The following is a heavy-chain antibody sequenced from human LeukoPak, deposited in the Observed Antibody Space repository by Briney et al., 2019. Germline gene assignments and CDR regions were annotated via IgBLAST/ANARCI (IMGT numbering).Heavy chain of an antibody. CDR1: GYXFTGYY. Sequence: ASVKVSCKASGYXFTGYYIHWVRQAPGQGLEWMGWINPDSGGTNSAQKFQGRVTMTRDTSISTAYMELSSLRSDDTAVYYCARDGNIVATTLDYWGQGTLVTVSS. D-gene: IGHD5-12*01. V-gene: IGHV1-2*02. CDR2: INPDSGGT. J-gene: IGHJ4*02. CDR3: ARDGNIVATTLDY.